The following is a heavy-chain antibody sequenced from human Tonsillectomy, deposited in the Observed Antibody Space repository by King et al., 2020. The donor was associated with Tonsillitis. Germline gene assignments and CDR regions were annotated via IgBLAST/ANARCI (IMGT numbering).Heavy chain of an antibody. CDR1: GFTFSSYW. V-gene: IGHV3-7*03. D-gene: IGHD3-9*01. CDR2: IKQDGSKI. CDR3: ATEDDTGYFDI. J-gene: IGHJ3*02. Sequence: VQLVESGGGLVQPGGSLRLSCAASGFTFSSYWMSWVRQAPGKGLEWVANIKQDGSKIYYVDSVKGRFTISRDNAKNSLYLQMNSLRGEDTAVYYCATEDDTGYFDIWGQGTMVTVSS.